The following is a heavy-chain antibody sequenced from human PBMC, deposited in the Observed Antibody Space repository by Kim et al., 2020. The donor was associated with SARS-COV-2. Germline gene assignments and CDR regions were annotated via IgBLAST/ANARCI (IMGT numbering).Heavy chain of an antibody. V-gene: IGHV7-4-1*02. D-gene: IGHD3-10*01. CDR3: ARDLMVTYYYGSRGYGGGMDD. CDR1: GYTFTSYA. J-gene: IGHJ6*02. CDR2: INTNTGNP. Sequence: ASVKVSCKASGYTFTSYAMNWVRQAPGQGLEWMGWINTNTGNPTYAQGFTGRFVFSLDTSVSTAYLKVSSLKAEDTAVYYCARDLMVTYYYGSRGYGGGMDDWGQGTTVTVSS.